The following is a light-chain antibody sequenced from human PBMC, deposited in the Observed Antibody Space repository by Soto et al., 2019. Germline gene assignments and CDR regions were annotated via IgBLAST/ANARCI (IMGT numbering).Light chain of an antibody. J-gene: IGKJ1*01. CDR2: GAS. V-gene: IGKV3-20*01. CDR3: QQHGSSPPSWT. Sequence: ETVLTQSPGTLSLSPGEIATLFCRASQSVSSSYLAWYQQKPGQAPRLLIYGASSRATGIPDRFSGSGSGTDFTLTISRLEPEDFAVYYCQQHGSSPPSWTFGQGTKVEIK. CDR1: QSVSSSY.